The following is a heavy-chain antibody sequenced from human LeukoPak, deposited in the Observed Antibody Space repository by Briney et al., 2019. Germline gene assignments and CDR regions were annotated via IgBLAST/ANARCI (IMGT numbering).Heavy chain of an antibody. CDR2: IYYSGST. Sequence: SETLSLTCTVSGGSIRSYYWSWIRQPPGKGLEWIGYIYYSGSTNYNPSLKSRVTISVDTSKNQFSLKLSSVTAADTAVYYCARRRYYYDSSGSSNWFDPWGQGTLVTVSS. CDR3: ARRRYYYDSSGSSNWFDP. V-gene: IGHV4-59*01. CDR1: GGSIRSYY. D-gene: IGHD3-22*01. J-gene: IGHJ5*02.